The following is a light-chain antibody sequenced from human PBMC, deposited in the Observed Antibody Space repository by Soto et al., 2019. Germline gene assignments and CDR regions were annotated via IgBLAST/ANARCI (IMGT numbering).Light chain of an antibody. CDR1: SGFVGSFSL. CDR3: CSYVGATTYV. Sequence: QSALTQPASVSGSPGQSITISCTGNSGFVGSFSLVSWYQQHPGKAPKVIIYEGVKRPSGVSDRFSGSTSGVTASLTISGLQAEDEAEYYCCSYVGATTYVFGSGTKVTVL. V-gene: IGLV2-23*01. CDR2: EGV. J-gene: IGLJ1*01.